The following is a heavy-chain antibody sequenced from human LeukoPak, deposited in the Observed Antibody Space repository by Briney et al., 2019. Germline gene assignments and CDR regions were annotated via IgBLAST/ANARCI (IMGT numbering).Heavy chain of an antibody. CDR2: ISSDGFST. V-gene: IGHV3-74*01. D-gene: IGHD6-13*01. CDR1: GFIFSSHW. CDR3: ARVSRFPGIASDY. Sequence: GGSLRLSCAASGFIFSSHWMHWVRQAPGKGLVWVSRISSDGFSTSYADSVKGRFTVSRDNAKNTLYLQMNSLRAEDTAVYYCARVSRFPGIASDYWGQGSLVTVSS. J-gene: IGHJ4*02.